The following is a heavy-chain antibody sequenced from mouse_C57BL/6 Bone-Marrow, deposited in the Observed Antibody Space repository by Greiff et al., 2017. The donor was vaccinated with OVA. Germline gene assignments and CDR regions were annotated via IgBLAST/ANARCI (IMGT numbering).Heavy chain of an antibody. V-gene: IGHV5-6*01. J-gene: IGHJ2*01. CDR1: GFTFSSYG. CDR2: ISSGGSYT. D-gene: IGHD2-4*01. CDR3: ARQGNVYYDYRGYFDY. Sequence: EVMLVESGGDLVKPGGSLKLSCAASGFTFSSYGMSWVRQTPDKRLEWVATISSGGSYTYYPDSVKGRFTISRDNAKNTLYLQMSSLKSEDTAMYYCARQGNVYYDYRGYFDYWGQGTTLTVSS.